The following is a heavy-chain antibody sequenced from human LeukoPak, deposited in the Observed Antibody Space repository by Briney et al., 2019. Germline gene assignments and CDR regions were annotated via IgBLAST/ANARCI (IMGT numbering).Heavy chain of an antibody. CDR2: ISAYSGNT. CDR3: ARDHDPHYYDSSGYYDY. J-gene: IGHJ4*02. D-gene: IGHD3-22*01. V-gene: IGHV1-18*01. Sequence: ASVKVSCKASGYTFTSYDISWVRQAPGQGQGPEWMGWISAYSGNTNYAQKLQGRVTMTTDTSTSTAYMELRSLRSDDTAVYYCARDHDPHYYDSSGYYDYWGQGTLVSVSS. CDR1: GYTFTSYD.